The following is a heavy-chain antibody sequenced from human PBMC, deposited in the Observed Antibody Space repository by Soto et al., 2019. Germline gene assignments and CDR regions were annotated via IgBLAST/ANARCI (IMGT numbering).Heavy chain of an antibody. Sequence: GESLKISCNGSGYSFTNYWIGWVRQMPGKGLEWMGIIYPGDSDTRYSPSFQGQVTISADWSISTAYLHWSSLRASDTAMYYCGRHPYGDYDVMGVWGQGTAVTVSS. CDR3: GRHPYGDYDVMGV. J-gene: IGHJ6*02. D-gene: IGHD4-17*01. V-gene: IGHV5-51*01. CDR2: IYPGDSDT. CDR1: GYSFTNYW.